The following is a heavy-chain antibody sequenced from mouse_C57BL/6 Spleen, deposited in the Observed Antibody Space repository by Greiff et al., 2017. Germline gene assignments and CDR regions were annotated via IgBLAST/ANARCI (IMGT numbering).Heavy chain of an antibody. D-gene: IGHD2-14*01. CDR2: ISYSCSN. CDR3: AKSFYRAMDY. J-gene: IGHJ4*01. V-gene: IGHV3-8*01. Sequence: EVQVVESGPGLAKPSQTLSLTCSVTGYSFTSDYWNWIRKFPGHKLEYMGYISYSCSNYYNPSLKSRISTTPDTSKNQYYLQLNSVTTEDTATYYCAKSFYRAMDYWGQGTSVTVSS. CDR1: GYSFTSDY.